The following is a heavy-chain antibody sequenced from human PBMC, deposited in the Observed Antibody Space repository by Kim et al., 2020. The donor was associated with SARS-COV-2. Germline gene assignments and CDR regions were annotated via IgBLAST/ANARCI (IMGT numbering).Heavy chain of an antibody. CDR3: ASAQYDY. D-gene: IGHD4-4*01. J-gene: IGHJ4*02. CDR2: ISDSSSTI. Sequence: GGSLRLSCAASGLIFSSYSMNWVRQAPGKGLEWISYISDSSSTIYYADSVKGRFTISRDNAKNSLYLQMNSLRAEDTAVYYCASAQYDYWGQGTLATVSS. V-gene: IGHV3-48*01. CDR1: GLIFSSYS.